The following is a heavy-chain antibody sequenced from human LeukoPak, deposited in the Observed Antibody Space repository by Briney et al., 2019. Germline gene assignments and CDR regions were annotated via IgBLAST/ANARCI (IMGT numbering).Heavy chain of an antibody. CDR1: GCTFNSNY. D-gene: IGHD3-10*01. J-gene: IGHJ4*02. CDR2: IYNDGST. CDR3: AANYHGAGSYSPY. V-gene: IGHV3-66*01. Sequence: GSLRLSCAASGCTFNSNYMIWGRQAAGKGVEYVSVIYNDGSTYYRDSVRGRVSMSRDNSNNTLYLQMNSLTTEDTAVYYCAANYHGAGSYSPYWGRGTLVTVSS.